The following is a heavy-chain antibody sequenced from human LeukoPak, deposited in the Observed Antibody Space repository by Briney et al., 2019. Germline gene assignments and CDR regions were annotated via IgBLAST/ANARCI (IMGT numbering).Heavy chain of an antibody. CDR3: ASLDLRQSYYVDY. J-gene: IGHJ4*02. CDR2: IYYSGST. D-gene: IGHD3-10*01. Sequence: TSETLSLTCTVSGGSISSTSYFWGWIRQHPGKGLEWIGTIYYSGSTYNPSLKSRVTISVDTSKNQFSLKLSSVTAADSAVYYCASLDLRQSYYVDYWGQGTLVTVSS. V-gene: IGHV4-39*01. CDR1: GGSISSTSYF.